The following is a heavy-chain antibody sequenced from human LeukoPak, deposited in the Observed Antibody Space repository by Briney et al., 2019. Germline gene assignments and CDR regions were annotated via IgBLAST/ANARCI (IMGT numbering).Heavy chain of an antibody. J-gene: IGHJ3*02. CDR3: ARNDYGDGDAFDI. CDR1: GYTFTSYD. V-gene: IGHV1-8*01. Sequence: VASVRVSCKASGYTFTSYDINWVRQATGQVLEWMGWINPNSGNTGYAQRFQGRVTMTRSTSISTAYMELTSLRSEDTAVYYCARNDYGDGDAFDIWGQGTMVTVSP. CDR2: INPNSGNT. D-gene: IGHD4-17*01.